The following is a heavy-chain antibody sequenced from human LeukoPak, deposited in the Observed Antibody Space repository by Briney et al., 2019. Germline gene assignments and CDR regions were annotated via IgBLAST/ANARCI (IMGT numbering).Heavy chain of an antibody. CDR1: GYTFTGYY. J-gene: IGHJ5*02. CDR3: ARAQGDSSSWYRWFDP. CDR2: INPNSGGT. V-gene: IGHV1-2*02. Sequence: ASVKVSCKASGYTFTGYYMHWVRQAPGQGLEWMGWINPNSGGTNYAQKFQGRVTMTRDMSTSTVYMELSSLRSEDTAVYYCARAQGDSSSWYRWFDPWGQGTLVTVSS. D-gene: IGHD6-13*01.